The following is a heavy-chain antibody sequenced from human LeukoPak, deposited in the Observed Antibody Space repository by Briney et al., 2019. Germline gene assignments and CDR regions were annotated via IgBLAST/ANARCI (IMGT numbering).Heavy chain of an antibody. D-gene: IGHD1-26*01. CDR1: GFTFSSYS. CDR2: INNNGGAT. CDR3: VKAKVGATFDS. J-gene: IGHJ4*02. V-gene: IGHV3-64D*06. Sequence: GGSLRLSCSASGFTFSSYSMDWVRQAPGKGPEYVSGINNNGGATQYVDSVKGRFTISRDNSKNTVYLQMSSLRPEDTAVYYCVKAKVGATFDSWGQGTLVTVSS.